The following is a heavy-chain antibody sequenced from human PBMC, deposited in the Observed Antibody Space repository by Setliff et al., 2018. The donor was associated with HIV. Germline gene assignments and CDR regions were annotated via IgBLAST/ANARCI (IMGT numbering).Heavy chain of an antibody. V-gene: IGHV1-46*01. CDR3: ARGMDYYDTSGYYQYYFDY. D-gene: IGHD3-22*01. CDR1: GYTFTSYY. Sequence: ASVKVSCKASGYTFTSYYMYWVRQAPGQGLEWMGIINPSGGSTSYAQKFQGWITMTRDTSISTAYMELSRLRSDDTAVYYCARGMDYYDTSGYYQYYFDYWGQGTLVTVPQ. CDR2: INPSGGST. J-gene: IGHJ4*02.